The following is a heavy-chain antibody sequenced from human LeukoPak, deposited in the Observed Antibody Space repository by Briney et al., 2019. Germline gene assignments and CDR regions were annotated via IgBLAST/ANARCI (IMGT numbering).Heavy chain of an antibody. Sequence: PGGSLRLSCAASGFTVSSNYMSWVGQAPGKGLEGGSVIYSGGSTYYTDSVKGRFTISRDNSKNTLYLQMNSLRAEDTAVYYCASTHSSSWYYSVDYWGQGTLVTVSS. CDR3: ASTHSSSWYYSVDY. D-gene: IGHD6-13*01. CDR1: GFTVSSNY. CDR2: IYSGGST. J-gene: IGHJ4*02. V-gene: IGHV3-66*01.